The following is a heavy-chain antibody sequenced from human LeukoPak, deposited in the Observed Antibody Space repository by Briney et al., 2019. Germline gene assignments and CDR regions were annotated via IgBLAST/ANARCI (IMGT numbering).Heavy chain of an antibody. J-gene: IGHJ4*02. V-gene: IGHV3-30*18. CDR1: GFTFSSHG. D-gene: IGHD6-13*01. Sequence: GGSLRLSCAASGFTFSSHGMHWVRQAPGEGLQWVALISYDGNNKYHADSVKGRFSISRDNSKNTLYLQMNSLRVEDTAVYFCAKDLGQQLAPRGFEYWGQGTLVTVSS. CDR3: AKDLGQQLAPRGFEY. CDR2: ISYDGNNK.